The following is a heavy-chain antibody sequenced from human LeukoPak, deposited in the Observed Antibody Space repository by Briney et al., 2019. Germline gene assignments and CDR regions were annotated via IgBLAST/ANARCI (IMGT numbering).Heavy chain of an antibody. V-gene: IGHV3-23*01. CDR3: AKTLGYSGYFSP. J-gene: IGHJ5*02. CDR2: ISGSGRTT. CDR1: GFSFSEYA. Sequence: GGSLRLSCAASGFSFSEYAMSWVRQAPGKGLEWVSVISGSGRTTDYADSVKGRFTISRDNSKNTLYLQMNSLRVEDTAVYYCAKTLGYSGYFSPWGQGTLVTVSS. D-gene: IGHD3-22*01.